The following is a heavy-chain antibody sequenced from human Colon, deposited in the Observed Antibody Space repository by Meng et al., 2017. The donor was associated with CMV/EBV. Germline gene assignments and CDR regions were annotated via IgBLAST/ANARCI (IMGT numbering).Heavy chain of an antibody. Sequence: VQLMQSGAGVKEPGASVKVSCKTSGYTFSDYYMHWVRQAPGQGLEWMGWIRSDGSATNYAQKFRGRVTMTGDASVSTAYMELSGLTSDDTAVYFCVRSSGWSLFDYWGPGALVTVSS. CDR3: VRSSGWSLFDY. CDR2: IRSDGSAT. CDR1: GYTFSDYY. D-gene: IGHD6-19*01. J-gene: IGHJ4*02. V-gene: IGHV1-2*02.